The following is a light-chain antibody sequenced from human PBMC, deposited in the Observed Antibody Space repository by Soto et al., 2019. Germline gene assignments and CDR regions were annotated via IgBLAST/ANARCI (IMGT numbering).Light chain of an antibody. V-gene: IGKV3-15*01. CDR3: QQYQNWPLT. Sequence: EIVMTQFPATLSVSPGERATLSCRASQNIDTKLAWYHQKPGQAPSLLIYGASTRATGVPATFSGSGSGTEFTLTISSPQSEDSAVYHCQQYQNWPLTFGQGTKVEIK. J-gene: IGKJ1*01. CDR2: GAS. CDR1: QNIDTK.